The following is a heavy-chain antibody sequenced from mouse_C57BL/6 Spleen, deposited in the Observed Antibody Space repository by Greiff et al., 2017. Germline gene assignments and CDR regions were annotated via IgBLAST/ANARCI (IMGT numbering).Heavy chain of an antibody. Sequence: VQLQQSGAELVKPGASVKLSCKASGYTFTEYTIHWVKQRSGQGLEWIGWFYPGSGSLKYNEKFKDKATLTADKSSSTVYMGLSRLTSEDSAVYFCARHEEGYGYDEGAWFAYWGQGTLVTVAA. CDR2: FYPGSGSL. J-gene: IGHJ3*01. V-gene: IGHV1-62-2*01. CDR3: ARHEEGYGYDEGAWFAY. CDR1: GYTFTEYT. D-gene: IGHD2-2*01.